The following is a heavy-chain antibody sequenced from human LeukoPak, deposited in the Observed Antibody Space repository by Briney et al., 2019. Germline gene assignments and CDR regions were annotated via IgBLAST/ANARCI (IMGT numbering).Heavy chain of an antibody. CDR1: GGSINSSNYN. Sequence: SETLSLTCTVSGGSINSSNYNWGWVRQPPRRGPEWLASVYYSGLTYYNSSLKSRVSISVDTSKNQFSLKLSSVTAADTAVYYCARLPHYDSSGYYSHYFDYWGQGTLVTVSS. CDR2: VYYSGLT. D-gene: IGHD3-22*01. J-gene: IGHJ4*02. CDR3: ARLPHYDSSGYYSHYFDY. V-gene: IGHV4-39*07.